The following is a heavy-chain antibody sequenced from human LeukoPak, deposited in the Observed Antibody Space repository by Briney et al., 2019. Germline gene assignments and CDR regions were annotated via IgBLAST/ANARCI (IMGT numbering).Heavy chain of an antibody. D-gene: IGHD2-15*01. Sequence: KPSETLSLTCAVYGGSFSGYYWSWIRQPPGKGLEWIGEINHSGSTNYNPSLKSRVTISVDTSKNQFSLKLSSVTAADTAVYYCARDVAGAKGYFDYWGQGTLVTVSS. CDR1: GGSFSGYY. V-gene: IGHV4-34*09. CDR3: ARDVAGAKGYFDY. CDR2: INHSGST. J-gene: IGHJ4*02.